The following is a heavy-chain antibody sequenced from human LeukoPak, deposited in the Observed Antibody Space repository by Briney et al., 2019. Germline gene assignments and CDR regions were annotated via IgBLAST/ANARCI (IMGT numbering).Heavy chain of an antibody. CDR2: ISGSGGSP. CDR3: ALHHGSYYLGRWFDP. J-gene: IGHJ5*02. CDR1: GFTFSSCA. V-gene: IGHV3-23*01. Sequence: GGSLRLSCAASGFTFSSCAMSWVRQAPGKGLEWVSAISGSGGSPYYADSVKGRFTISRDNSKNTLYLQMNSLRADDTAVYYCALHHGSYYLGRWFDPWGQGTLVTVSS. D-gene: IGHD1-26*01.